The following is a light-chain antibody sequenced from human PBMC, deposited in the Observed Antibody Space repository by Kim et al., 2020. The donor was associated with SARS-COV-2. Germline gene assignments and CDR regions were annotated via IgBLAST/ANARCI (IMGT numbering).Light chain of an antibody. CDR1: QSVSSSY. V-gene: IGKV3-20*01. CDR2: GAS. Sequence: EIVLTQSPGTLSLSPGERATLSCRASQSVSSSYLAWYQLKPGQPPSLLIYGASSRATGIPDRFSGSGSGTDFTLTISRLEPEDFAVYYCQQYSYSLTFGGGTKVDIK. J-gene: IGKJ4*01. CDR3: QQYSYSLT.